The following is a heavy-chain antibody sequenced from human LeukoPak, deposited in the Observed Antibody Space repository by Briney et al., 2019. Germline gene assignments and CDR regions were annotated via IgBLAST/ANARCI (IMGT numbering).Heavy chain of an antibody. Sequence: PGGSLRLSCAASGFTFSSYAMSWGRQAPGKGLEWDSAISGSGGSTYYADSVKGRFTISRDNSKNTLYLQMNSLRAEDTAVYYCAKCGNYYARVIWFDPWGQGTLVTVSS. CDR1: GFTFSSYA. V-gene: IGHV3-23*01. J-gene: IGHJ5*02. D-gene: IGHD3-10*01. CDR2: ISGSGGST. CDR3: AKCGNYYARVIWFDP.